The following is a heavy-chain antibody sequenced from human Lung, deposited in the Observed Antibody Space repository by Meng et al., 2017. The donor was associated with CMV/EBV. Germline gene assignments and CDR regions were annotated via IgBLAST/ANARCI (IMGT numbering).Heavy chain of an antibody. CDR2: ISYDGSKN. CDR1: TFGSYG. V-gene: IGHV3-30*04. D-gene: IGHD3-10*01. CDR3: ARDWGDRRGSYVRNWFDP. Sequence: TFGSYGCNWVRQAPGKGLEWVAGISYDGSKNFYADSVKGRFIISRDNSNSKLFLQMNNLRSEDTAMYYCARDWGDRRGSYVRNWFDPWGQGTLVTVSS. J-gene: IGHJ5*02.